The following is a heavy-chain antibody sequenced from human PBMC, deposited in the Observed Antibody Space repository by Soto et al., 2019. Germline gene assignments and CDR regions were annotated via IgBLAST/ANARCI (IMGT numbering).Heavy chain of an antibody. CDR3: ARAQGLIAVAGTRTAFDI. CDR1: GGSFSGYY. D-gene: IGHD6-19*01. J-gene: IGHJ3*02. V-gene: IGHV4-34*01. Sequence: SETLSLTCAVYGGSFSGYYWSWIRQPPGKGLEWIGEINHSGSTNYNPSPKSRVTISVDTSKNQFSLKLSSVTAADTAVYYCARAQGLIAVAGTRTAFDIWGQGTMVTVSS. CDR2: INHSGST.